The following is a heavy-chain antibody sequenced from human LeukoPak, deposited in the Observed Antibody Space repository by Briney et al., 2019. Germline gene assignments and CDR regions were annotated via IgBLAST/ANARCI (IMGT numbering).Heavy chain of an antibody. J-gene: IGHJ4*02. CDR2: ISYDGSNK. CDR3: AKVGATALPHY. Sequence: PGRSLRLSCAASGFTFSSYGMHWVRQAPGKGLEWAAVISYDGSNKYYADSVKGRFTISRDNSKNTLYLQMNSLRAEDTAVYYCAKVGATALPHYWGQGTLVTVSS. D-gene: IGHD1-26*01. CDR1: GFTFSSYG. V-gene: IGHV3-30*18.